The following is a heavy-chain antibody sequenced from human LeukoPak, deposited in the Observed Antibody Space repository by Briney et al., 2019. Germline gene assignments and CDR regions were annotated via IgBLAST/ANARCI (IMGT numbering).Heavy chain of an antibody. CDR2: MNPNSGNI. V-gene: IGHV1-8*01. D-gene: IGHD6-13*01. J-gene: IGHJ5*02. CDR3: MIAAAGTPPQNLGFDP. CDR1: GYTFTSYD. Sequence: ASVKVSCKASGYTFTSYDINWVRQATGQGLEWMGWMNPNSGNIGYAQKFQGRVTMTRNTSISTAYMELSSLRSEDTAVYYCMIAAAGTPPQNLGFDPWGQGTLVTVSS.